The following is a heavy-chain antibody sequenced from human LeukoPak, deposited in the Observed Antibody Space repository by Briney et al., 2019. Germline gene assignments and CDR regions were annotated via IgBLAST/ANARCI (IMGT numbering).Heavy chain of an antibody. V-gene: IGHV1-2*02. Sequence: ASVKVSCKASGYTFTDYYMHWVRQAPGQRLEWMGWINPNSGGTGYAQKFQGRVTVTRDTSITTAYMELSRLRSDDTAVYYCARLVVTSNSDYFDYWGQGTLVTVSS. CDR2: INPNSGGT. CDR1: GYTFTDYY. J-gene: IGHJ4*02. CDR3: ARLVVTSNSDYFDY. D-gene: IGHD2-21*02.